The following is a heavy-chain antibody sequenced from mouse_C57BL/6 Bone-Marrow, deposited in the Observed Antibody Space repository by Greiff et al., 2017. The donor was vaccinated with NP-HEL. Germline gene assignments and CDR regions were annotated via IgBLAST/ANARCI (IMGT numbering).Heavy chain of an antibody. D-gene: IGHD2-5*01. V-gene: IGHV1-81*01. Sequence: QVQLQQSGAELARPGASVKLSCKASGYTFTSYGISWVKQRTGQGLEWIGEIYPRSGNTYYNEKFKGKATLTAAKSSSTAYMELRSLTSEDSAVYFCARYYYSNSWFAYWGQGTLVTVSA. CDR1: GYTFTSYG. CDR2: IYPRSGNT. CDR3: ARYYYSNSWFAY. J-gene: IGHJ3*01.